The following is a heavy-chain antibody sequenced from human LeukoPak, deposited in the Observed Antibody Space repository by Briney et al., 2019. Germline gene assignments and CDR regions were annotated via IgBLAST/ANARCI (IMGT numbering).Heavy chain of an antibody. D-gene: IGHD2-2*01. Sequence: ASVKVSCKASGYTFTNNDIHWVRQATGQGLEWMGWINPNSGGTNYAQKFQGWVTMTRDTSISIAYMELSRLRSDDTAVYYCARTPYCSSTSCFEHYNWFDPWGQGTLVTVSS. CDR1: GYTFTNND. J-gene: IGHJ5*02. CDR2: INPNSGGT. CDR3: ARTPYCSSTSCFEHYNWFDP. V-gene: IGHV1-2*04.